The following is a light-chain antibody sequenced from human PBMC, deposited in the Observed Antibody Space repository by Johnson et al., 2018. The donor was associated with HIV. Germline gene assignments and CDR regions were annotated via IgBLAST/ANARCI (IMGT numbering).Light chain of an antibody. J-gene: IGLJ1*01. CDR2: DNS. CDR3: GTWDSSLSGYV. CDR1: RSNIGDNF. Sequence: QSVLTQPPSVSAAPGQKVTISCSGTRSNIGDNFVSWYQHLPGTAPKLLVYDNSKRPSGIPDRFSATKSGTSATLGITGLQTGDDADYYCGTWDSSLSGYVCGTGTRVTVL. V-gene: IGLV1-51*01.